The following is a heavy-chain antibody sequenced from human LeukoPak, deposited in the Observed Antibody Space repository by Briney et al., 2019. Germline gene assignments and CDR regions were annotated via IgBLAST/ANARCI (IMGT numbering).Heavy chain of an antibody. D-gene: IGHD3-10*01. CDR3: AKDMGYYYGSGSYYNRALDY. CDR1: GFTFDDYA. V-gene: IGHV3-43*02. Sequence: GGSLRLSCAASGFTFDDYAMHWVRQAPGKGLEWVSLISGDGGSTYYADSVKGRFTISRDNSKNSLYLQMNSLGTEDTALYYCAKDMGYYYGSGSYYNRALDYWGQGTLVTVSS. CDR2: ISGDGGST. J-gene: IGHJ4*02.